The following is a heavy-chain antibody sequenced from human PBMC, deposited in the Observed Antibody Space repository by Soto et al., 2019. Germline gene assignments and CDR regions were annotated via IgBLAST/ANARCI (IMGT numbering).Heavy chain of an antibody. CDR1: GFNFRSYA. V-gene: IGHV3-23*01. CDR2: ISGSGGTS. Sequence: VELSESGGGVVQPGGSLRLSCAASGFNFRSYAMSWVRRAPGKGLEWVSAISGSGGTSYFADSVRGRFTISRDNSKHTLYRQLSSLRFEDTAEYFCAKGRGSSWPIDYWGHGTLVTVSS. CDR3: AKGRGSSWPIDY. J-gene: IGHJ4*01. D-gene: IGHD6-13*01.